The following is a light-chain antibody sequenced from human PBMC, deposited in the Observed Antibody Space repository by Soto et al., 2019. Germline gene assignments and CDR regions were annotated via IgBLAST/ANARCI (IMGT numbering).Light chain of an antibody. J-gene: IGLJ1*01. CDR2: KDT. V-gene: IGLV3-25*03. Sequence: SYELTQPPSVSVSPGQTARLTCFGAALSKQYVSWYQQRPGQAPVLVIYKDTERPSGIPERFSGSTSGTTVTLTIGGVQAEDEADYFCQSADNSGSNYVFVTGTKLTVL. CDR1: ALSKQY. CDR3: QSADNSGSNYV.